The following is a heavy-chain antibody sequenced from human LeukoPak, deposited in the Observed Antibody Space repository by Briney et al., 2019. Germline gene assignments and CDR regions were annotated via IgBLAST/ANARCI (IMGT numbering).Heavy chain of an antibody. Sequence: PGGSLRLSCAASGFTFSSYNMNWVRQAPGKGLEWVSYISSSIRTIYYADSVKGRFTISRDNAKNSLYLQMNSLRAEDTAVYYCAKPTRKGGSYEAFQHWGQGTLVTVSS. CDR2: ISSSIRTI. V-gene: IGHV3-48*01. CDR1: GFTFSSYN. D-gene: IGHD1-26*01. J-gene: IGHJ1*01. CDR3: AKPTRKGGSYEAFQH.